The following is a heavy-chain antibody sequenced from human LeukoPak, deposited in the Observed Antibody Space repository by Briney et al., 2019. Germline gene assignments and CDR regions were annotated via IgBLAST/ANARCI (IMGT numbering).Heavy chain of an antibody. D-gene: IGHD2-2*01. CDR2: ISGSGGST. V-gene: IGHV3-23*01. Sequence: GGSLRLSCAASGFTFSSYGMSWVRQAPGKGLEWVSAISGSGGSTYYADSVKGRFTISRDNSKNTLYLQINSLRAEDTAVYYCAKDAKKRDIVVIPALFRPLIRAFDIWGQGTMVTVSS. J-gene: IGHJ3*02. CDR3: AKDAKKRDIVVIPALFRPLIRAFDI. CDR1: GFTFSSYG.